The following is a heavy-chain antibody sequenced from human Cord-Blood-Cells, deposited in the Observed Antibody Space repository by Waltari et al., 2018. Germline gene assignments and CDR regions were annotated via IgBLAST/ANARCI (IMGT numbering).Heavy chain of an antibody. Sequence: QVQLQESGPGLVKPSETLSLTCTVSGGSISSSSYYWGWIRQPPGKGLEWIGSIYYSGSTYYNPSLKSRVTISVDTSKNQFSLKLSSVTAADTAVYYCARPSHKVSSYYYYGMDVWGQGTTVTVSS. V-gene: IGHV4-39*01. CDR2: IYYSGST. CDR1: GGSISSSSYY. CDR3: ARPSHKVSSYYYYGMDV. J-gene: IGHJ6*02.